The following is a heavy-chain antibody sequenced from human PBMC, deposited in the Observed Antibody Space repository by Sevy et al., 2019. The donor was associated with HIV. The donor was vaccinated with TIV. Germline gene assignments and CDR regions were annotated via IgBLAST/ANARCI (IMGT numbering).Heavy chain of an antibody. CDR2: INSDGSST. D-gene: IGHD2-2*01. V-gene: IGHV3-74*01. J-gene: IGHJ6*03. CDR1: GFTFDSYW. Sequence: GGSLRLSCVASGFTFDSYWMHWVRQAPGKGLVWVSRINSDGSSTPYADSVKGRFTNSRDNAKNTLYLQLNRLVDEDTAVYYCTRGDPIVPAAGYYYHMDVWGKGTTVTVSS. CDR3: TRGDPIVPAAGYYYHMDV.